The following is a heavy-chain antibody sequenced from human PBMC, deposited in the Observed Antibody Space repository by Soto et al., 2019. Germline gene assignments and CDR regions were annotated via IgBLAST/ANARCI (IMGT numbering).Heavy chain of an antibody. J-gene: IGHJ6*03. CDR2: IYYSGST. D-gene: IGHD1-26*01. V-gene: IGHV4-39*01. Sequence: SETLSLTCTVSGGYISSSSYYWGWIRQPPGKGLEWIGTIYYSGSTYYNPSLKSRVTISVDTSKNQFSLKLSSVTAADTAVYYCARPGKGFYYYYYMDVWGKGTTVTVSS. CDR1: GGYISSSSYY. CDR3: ARPGKGFYYYYYMDV.